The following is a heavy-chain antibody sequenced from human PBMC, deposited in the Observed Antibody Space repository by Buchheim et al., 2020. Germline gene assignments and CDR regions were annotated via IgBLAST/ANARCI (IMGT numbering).Heavy chain of an antibody. CDR1: GFTFSAHD. J-gene: IGHJ4*02. V-gene: IGHV3-48*02. Sequence: EVHLVESGGGLVQPGGSLRLSCAASGFTFSAHDMNWVRQAPGKGLEWVSYITPSGGRVTYADSVRGRFTVSRDNAKNLLYLQMSSLRDEDTAVYYCARDWNYSFDYWGQGTL. CDR3: ARDWNYSFDY. D-gene: IGHD1-7*01. CDR2: ITPSGGRV.